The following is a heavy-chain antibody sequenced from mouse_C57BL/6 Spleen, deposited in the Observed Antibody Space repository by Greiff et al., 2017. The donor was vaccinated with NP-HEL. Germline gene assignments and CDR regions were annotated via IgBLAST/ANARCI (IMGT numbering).Heavy chain of an antibody. CDR1: GYAFSSYW. CDR2: IYPGDGDT. J-gene: IGHJ4*01. CDR3: ASTTAQAHYYAMDY. V-gene: IGHV1-80*01. Sequence: VQRVESGAELVKPGASVKISCKASGYAFSSYWMNWVKQRPGKGLEWIGQIYPGDGDTNYNGKFKGKATLTADKSSSTAYMQLSSLTSEDSAVYFCASTTAQAHYYAMDYWGQGTSVTVSS. D-gene: IGHD3-2*02.